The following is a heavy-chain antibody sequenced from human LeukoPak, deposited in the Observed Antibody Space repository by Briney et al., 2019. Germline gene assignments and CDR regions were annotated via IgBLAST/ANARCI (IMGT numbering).Heavy chain of an antibody. Sequence: GRSLRLSCAASGISFSRYWMSWVRQAPGRGLEWVANIRQDGSEKYYLDSVKGRFTISRDNAANSLYLQMNSLRAEDTAVYYCARGHYGLDYWGQGTLVTVSS. CDR3: ARGHYGLDY. V-gene: IGHV3-7*04. CDR1: GISFSRYW. D-gene: IGHD3-10*01. CDR2: IRQDGSEK. J-gene: IGHJ4*02.